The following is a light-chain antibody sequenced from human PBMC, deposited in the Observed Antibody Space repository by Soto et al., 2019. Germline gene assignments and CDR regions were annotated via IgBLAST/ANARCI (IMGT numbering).Light chain of an antibody. V-gene: IGKV1-6*01. CDR2: SAS. J-gene: IGKJ1*01. CDR3: LQDFPYPRP. CDR1: QGIRNE. Sequence: AIQMTQSPSSVSASVGDRVTITCRASQGIRNELGWYQQKPGKAPKLLIYSASSLQSGVQSRFSGSGSGTDFILTISGLQPEDFATYFCLQDFPYPRPFGQGTKV.